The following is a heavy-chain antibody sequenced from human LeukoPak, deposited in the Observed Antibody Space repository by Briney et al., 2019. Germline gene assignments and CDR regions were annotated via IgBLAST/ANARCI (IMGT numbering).Heavy chain of an antibody. CDR1: GYTFTDYY. J-gene: IGHJ3*01. D-gene: IGHD4-17*01. Sequence: ASVKVSCKASGYTFTDYYIHWMRQAPGQGLEWMGWINPKRGVTTYAQKFQGRVTMTRNTSITTAYMELTRLRSDDTTIYYCARERNYGDYGNAFDVWGQGTKVTVSS. CDR3: ARERNYGDYGNAFDV. V-gene: IGHV1-2*02. CDR2: INPKRGVT.